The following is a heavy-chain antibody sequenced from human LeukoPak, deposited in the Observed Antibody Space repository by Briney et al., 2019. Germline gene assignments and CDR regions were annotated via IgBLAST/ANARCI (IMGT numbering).Heavy chain of an antibody. J-gene: IGHJ4*02. CDR2: IYSSDGA. V-gene: IGHV3-66*01. CDR3: ARDADS. CDR1: GFTVSSNY. Sequence: GGSLRLSCVASGFTVSSNYMSWVRQAPGKGLEWVSLIYSSDGAYYADSVKGRFTISRDNSKNTLYLQMNSLRAEDTAVYHCARDADSWGQGTLVTVSS.